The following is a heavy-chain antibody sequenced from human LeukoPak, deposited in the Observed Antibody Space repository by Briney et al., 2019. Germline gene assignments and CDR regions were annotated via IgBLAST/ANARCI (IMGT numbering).Heavy chain of an antibody. CDR1: GGTFSSYA. Sequence: SVKVSCKASGGTFSSYAISWVRQAPGQGLEWMGRIIPIFGTANYAQKFQGRVTITTDESTITAYMELSSLRSEDTAVYYCARDGYSSSWPLDYWGQGTLVTVSS. J-gene: IGHJ4*02. CDR3: ARDGYSSSWPLDY. D-gene: IGHD6-13*01. CDR2: IIPIFGTA. V-gene: IGHV1-69*05.